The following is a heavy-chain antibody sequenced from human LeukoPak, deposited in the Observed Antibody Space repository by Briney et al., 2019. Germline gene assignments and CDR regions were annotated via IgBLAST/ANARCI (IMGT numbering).Heavy chain of an antibody. CDR3: ARHMVRGVQTPYFDY. CDR1: GFTFSSYG. V-gene: IGHV3-33*01. CDR2: IWYDGSNK. D-gene: IGHD3-10*01. J-gene: IGHJ4*02. Sequence: GGSLRLSCAASGFTFSSYGMHWVRQAPGKGLEWVAVIWYDGSNKYYADSVKGRFTISRDNSKNTLYLQMNSLRAEDTAVYYCARHMVRGVQTPYFDYWGQGTLVTVSS.